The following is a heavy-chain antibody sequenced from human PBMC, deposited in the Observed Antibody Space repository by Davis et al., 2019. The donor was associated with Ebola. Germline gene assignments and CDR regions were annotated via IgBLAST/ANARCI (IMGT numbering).Heavy chain of an antibody. CDR1: GFTFSSYA. V-gene: IGHV3-33*08. D-gene: IGHD3-10*01. CDR2: IWYDGSNK. J-gene: IGHJ6*02. Sequence: GESLKISCAASGFTFSSYAMHWVRQAPGKGLEWVAVIWYDGSNKYYADSVKGRFTISRDNSKNTLYLQMNSLRAEDTAVYYCARGLRAPRYGSGSRYYDYGMDVWGQGTTVTVSS. CDR3: ARGLRAPRYGSGSRYYDYGMDV.